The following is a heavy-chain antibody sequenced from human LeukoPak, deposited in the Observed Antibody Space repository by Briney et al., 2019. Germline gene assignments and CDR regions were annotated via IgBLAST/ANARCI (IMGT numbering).Heavy chain of an antibody. CDR2: ISYDGSNK. CDR3: AKDLSGGYHSYYFDF. V-gene: IGHV3-30*18. J-gene: IGHJ4*02. D-gene: IGHD5-18*01. Sequence: GGSLRLSCAASGFTFSSYGMHWVRQAPGKGLEWVAVISYDGSNKYYADSVKGRFTISRDNSKNTLYLQVNSLRNEDTAVYFCAKDLSGGYHSYYFDFWGQGTPVTVSS. CDR1: GFTFSSYG.